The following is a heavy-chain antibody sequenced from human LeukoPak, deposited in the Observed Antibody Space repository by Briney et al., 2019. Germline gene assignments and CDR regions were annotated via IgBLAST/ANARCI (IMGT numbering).Heavy chain of an antibody. CDR3: AKSRVPPVTYYFDY. V-gene: IGHV3-23*01. D-gene: IGHD4-17*01. CDR2: ISGSGGST. Sequence: GGSLRLSCAASGFTFSSYSMNWVRQAPGKGLEWVSAISGSGGSTYYADSVKGRFTISRDNSKNTLYLQMNSLRAEDTAVYYCAKSRVPPVTYYFDYWGQGTLVTVSS. CDR1: GFTFSSYS. J-gene: IGHJ4*02.